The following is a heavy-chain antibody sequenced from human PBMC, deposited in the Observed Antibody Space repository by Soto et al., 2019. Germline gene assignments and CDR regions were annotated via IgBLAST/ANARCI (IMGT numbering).Heavy chain of an antibody. J-gene: IGHJ5*02. CDR2: ISSSSSYI. V-gene: IGHV3-21*01. D-gene: IGHD3-22*01. CDR3: AKGGPDYYDSSGYPLSGP. Sequence: GGSLRLSCAASGFTFSSYSMNWVRQAPGKGLEWVSSISSSSSYIYYADSVKGRFTISRDNAKNSLYLQMNSLRAEDTAVYYCAKGGPDYYDSSGYPLSGPWGQGTLVTVSS. CDR1: GFTFSSYS.